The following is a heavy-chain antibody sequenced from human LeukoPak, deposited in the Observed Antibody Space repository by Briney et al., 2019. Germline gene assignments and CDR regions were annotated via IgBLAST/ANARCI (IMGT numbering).Heavy chain of an antibody. CDR2: MNPNSGNT. Sequence: ASVKVSCKASGYTFTSYDINWVRQATGQGLEWMGWMNPNSGNTGYAQKFQGRVTMTRNTSISIAYMEMSSLRSEDTAVYYCARGLRDSSGREYFQHWGQGTLITVSS. CDR1: GYTFTSYD. D-gene: IGHD3-22*01. CDR3: ARGLRDSSGREYFQH. V-gene: IGHV1-8*02. J-gene: IGHJ1*01.